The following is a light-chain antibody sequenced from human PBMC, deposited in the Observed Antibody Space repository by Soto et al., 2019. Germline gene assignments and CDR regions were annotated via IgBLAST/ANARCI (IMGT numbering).Light chain of an antibody. CDR1: SSNIGNNY. J-gene: IGLJ2*01. CDR2: DNN. CDR3: ATWDASLDAVV. V-gene: IGLV1-51*01. Sequence: QSVLTQPPSVSAAPGQKVTISCSGSSSNIGNNYVSWYQQFPGIVPKLLIYDNNKRPSGIPDRFSGSKSDTSATLGITGLQTGDEADYYCATWDASLDAVVFGGGTKVTVL.